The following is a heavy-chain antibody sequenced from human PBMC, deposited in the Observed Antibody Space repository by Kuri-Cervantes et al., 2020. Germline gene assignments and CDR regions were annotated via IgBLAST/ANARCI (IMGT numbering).Heavy chain of an antibody. CDR2: IYYSGST. D-gene: IGHD6-13*01. V-gene: IGHV4-59*12. Sequence: SETLSLTCSISSGSISTYYWSWIRQHPGKGLEWIGYIYYSGSTYYNPSLKSRVTISVDTSKNQFSLKLSSVTAADTAVYYCARGLSVAAGKDGWFDPWGQGTLVTVSS. J-gene: IGHJ5*02. CDR1: SGSISTYY. CDR3: ARGLSVAAGKDGWFDP.